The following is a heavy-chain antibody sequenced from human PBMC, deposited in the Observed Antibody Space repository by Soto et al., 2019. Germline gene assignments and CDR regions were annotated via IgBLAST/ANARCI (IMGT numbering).Heavy chain of an antibody. Sequence: EVQLVESGGGLVQPGGSLRLSCAASGFTFSSYWMHWVRQAPGKGLVWVSRINQAGSTTNYADSVKGRFTISRDNAKNTLYLQMNNLRAEDTAVYYCARGLLNLYGMDVWGQGTTVTVSS. CDR1: GFTFSSYW. CDR3: ARGLLNLYGMDV. J-gene: IGHJ6*02. V-gene: IGHV3-74*01. CDR2: INQAGSTT. D-gene: IGHD2-15*01.